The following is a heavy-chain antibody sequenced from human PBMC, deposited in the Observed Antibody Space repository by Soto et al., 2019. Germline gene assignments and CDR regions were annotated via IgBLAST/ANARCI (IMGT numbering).Heavy chain of an antibody. CDR1: GFTFSSYA. Sequence: QVQLVESGGGVVQPGRSLRLSCAASGFTFSSYAMHWIRQAPGKGLEWVAVISYDGRNKNYADSVKGRFTISRDNSKNTLYLQMNSLRVEDTAVYYCAREVEGLDYWGQGTLVTVSS. J-gene: IGHJ4*02. V-gene: IGHV3-30*04. CDR2: ISYDGRNK. CDR3: AREVEGLDY. D-gene: IGHD2-21*01.